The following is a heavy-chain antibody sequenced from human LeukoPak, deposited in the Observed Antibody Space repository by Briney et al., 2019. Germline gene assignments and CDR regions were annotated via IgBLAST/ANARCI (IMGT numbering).Heavy chain of an antibody. Sequence: GASVKVSCKASGYTFSSYDINWVRRAAGQGPEWMGWMNPNSGNTAYAQNFQGRVIMTRNTSISTAYMELSSLRFEDTAVFYCAIRTSRGVSGSSYFDSWGQGTLVTVSS. V-gene: IGHV1-8*01. CDR2: MNPNSGNT. D-gene: IGHD3-10*01. J-gene: IGHJ4*02. CDR1: GYTFSSYD. CDR3: AIRTSRGVSGSSYFDS.